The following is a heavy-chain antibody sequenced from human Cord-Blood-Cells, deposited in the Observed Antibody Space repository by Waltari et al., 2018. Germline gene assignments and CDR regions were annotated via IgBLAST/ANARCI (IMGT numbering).Heavy chain of an antibody. D-gene: IGHD2-2*02. CDR1: GGSFSGYY. Sequence: QVQLQQWGAGLLKPSETLSLTCAVYGGSFSGYYWSWIRQPPGKGLEWIGEINHGGSTNYNPSLRSRVTISVDTSRNQFSRKLSSVTAADTAVYYCAGDIVVVPAAIRYNWFDPWGQGTLVTVSS. V-gene: IGHV4-34*01. CDR3: AGDIVVVPAAIRYNWFDP. J-gene: IGHJ5*02. CDR2: INHGGST.